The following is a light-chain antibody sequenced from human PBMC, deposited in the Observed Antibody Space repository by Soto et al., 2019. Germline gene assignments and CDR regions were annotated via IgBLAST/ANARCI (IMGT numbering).Light chain of an antibody. Sequence: QSVLTQPPSVSGAPGQRVTIYCTGTSSNIEAGYPVHWYQQLPGTAPKLLIFGNMNRPSGVPDRFSGSRSGLAITGLQAEDEADYYCQSYDSSLSAYVFGAGTKLTVL. V-gene: IGLV1-40*01. CDR3: QSYDSSLSAYV. J-gene: IGLJ1*01. CDR1: SSNIEAGYP. CDR2: GNM.